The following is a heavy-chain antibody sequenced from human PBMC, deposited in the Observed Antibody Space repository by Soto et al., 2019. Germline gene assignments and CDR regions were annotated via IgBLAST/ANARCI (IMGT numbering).Heavy chain of an antibody. D-gene: IGHD4-17*01. Sequence: EVQLLESGGGLIQPGGSLRLSCTASGFTFINYAMNWVRQAPGKGLEWVSGTSGGGDVAFYADSVKGRFAISRDNSKNTLSLQMNSLRAEDMALYYCVKKSIGTVTNPVYWSFDLWGRGTLVTVSS. V-gene: IGHV3-23*01. J-gene: IGHJ2*01. CDR2: TSGGGDVA. CDR1: GFTFINYA. CDR3: VKKSIGTVTNPVYWSFDL.